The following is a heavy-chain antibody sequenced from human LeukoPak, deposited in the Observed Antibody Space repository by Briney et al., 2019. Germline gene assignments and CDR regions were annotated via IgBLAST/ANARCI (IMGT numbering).Heavy chain of an antibody. V-gene: IGHV2-5*01. Sequence: SGPTLVNPTQTLTLACTFSGFSLSTSGVGVGWIRQPPGKALEWLALIYWNDDKRYSPSLKSRLTITKDTSKNQVVLTMTNMDPVDTATYYCAHRRSLAVAGTKGFDYWGQGTLVTVFS. CDR2: IYWNDDK. J-gene: IGHJ4*02. CDR3: AHRRSLAVAGTKGFDY. D-gene: IGHD6-19*01. CDR1: GFSLSTSGVG.